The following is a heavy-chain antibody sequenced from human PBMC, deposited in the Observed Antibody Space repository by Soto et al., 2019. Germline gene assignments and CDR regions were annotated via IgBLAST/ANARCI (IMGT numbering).Heavy chain of an antibody. CDR2: IIPIFGTA. D-gene: IGHD3-3*01. CDR3: AEGDFWSGYSRGWFDP. J-gene: IGHJ5*02. V-gene: IGHV1-69*13. CDR1: GGTFSSYA. Sequence: ASVKVSCKASGGTFSSYAISRVRQAPGQGLEWMGGIIPIFGTANYAQKFQGRVTITADESTSTAYMELSSLRSEDTAVYYCAEGDFWSGYSRGWFDPWGQGTLVTVSS.